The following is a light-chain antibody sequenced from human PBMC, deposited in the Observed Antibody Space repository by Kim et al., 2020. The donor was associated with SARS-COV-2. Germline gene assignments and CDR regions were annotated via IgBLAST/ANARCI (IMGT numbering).Light chain of an antibody. V-gene: IGLV2-14*03. CDR1: SSDVGAYNR. CDR2: DVS. J-gene: IGLJ2*01. CDR3: SSLTSGSTSVV. Sequence: QSALTHPASVSGSPGQSITISCTGTSSDVGAYNRVSWYQKHPGKAPKLMIFDVSGRPSGVSNRFSGSKSDNTASLTISGLQAEDEADYFCSSLTSGSTSVVFGGGTQLTFL.